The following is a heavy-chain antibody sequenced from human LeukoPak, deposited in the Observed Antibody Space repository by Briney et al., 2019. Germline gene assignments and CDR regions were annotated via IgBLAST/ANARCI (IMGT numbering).Heavy chain of an antibody. V-gene: IGHV1-69*13. CDR1: GGTFSSYA. CDR3: AIVVPAAPGDGWFDP. Sequence: GASVKVSCKASGGTFSSYAISWVRQAPGQGLEWMGGIIPIFGTANYAQKFQGRVTITADESTSTAYMELSSLRSEDTAVYYCAIVVPAAPGDGWFDPWGQGTLVTVSS. J-gene: IGHJ5*02. D-gene: IGHD2-2*01. CDR2: IIPIFGTA.